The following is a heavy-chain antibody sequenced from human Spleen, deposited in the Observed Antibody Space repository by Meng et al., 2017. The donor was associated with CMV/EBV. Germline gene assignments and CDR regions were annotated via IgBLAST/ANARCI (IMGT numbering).Heavy chain of an antibody. V-gene: IGHV3-23*03. CDR2: IYIGNHGT. CDR1: GFTFSSYA. CDR3: ARQYCSGVKCRFDY. D-gene: IGHD2-15*01. J-gene: IGHJ4*02. Sequence: GESLKISCAASGFTFSSYAMGWVRQAPGKGLEYVSLIYIGNHGTRYADSVKGRFTISRDNSKNTLYLQMRSLGAEDTAVYYCARQYCSGVKCRFDYWGQGTPVTVSS.